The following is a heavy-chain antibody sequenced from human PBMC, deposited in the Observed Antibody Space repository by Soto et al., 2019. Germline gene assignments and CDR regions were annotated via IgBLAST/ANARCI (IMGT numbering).Heavy chain of an antibody. CDR2: ISSSSSYI. CDR1: GFTFSSYS. J-gene: IGHJ4*02. V-gene: IGHV3-21*01. D-gene: IGHD2-2*01. CDR3: PRGFFPWLMPRNRCYFDY. Sequence: GGSLRLSCAASGFTFSSYSMNWVRQAPGKGLEWVSSISSSSSYIYYADSVKGRFTISRDNAKNSLYLQMNSLRAEDTAVYYCPRGFFPWLMPRNRCYFDYGGQRTLVTVSS.